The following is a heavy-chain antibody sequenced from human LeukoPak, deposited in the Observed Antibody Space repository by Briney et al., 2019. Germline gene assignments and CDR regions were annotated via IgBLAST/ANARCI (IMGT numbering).Heavy chain of an antibody. CDR3: ARDPSGHGYFDY. Sequence: SETLSLTCNVSGDSINSYYWSWIRQPPGKGLEWVGYISNSGSTNYNPSLKSRVTMSVDMSTNQFSLKVTAVTAADTAVFFCARDPSGHGYFDYWGQGMLVTVSS. J-gene: IGHJ4*02. D-gene: IGHD6-25*01. CDR2: ISNSGST. V-gene: IGHV4-59*12. CDR1: GDSINSYY.